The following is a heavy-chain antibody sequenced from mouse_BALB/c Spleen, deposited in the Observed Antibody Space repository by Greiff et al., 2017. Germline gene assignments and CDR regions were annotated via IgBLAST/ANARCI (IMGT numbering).Heavy chain of an antibody. V-gene: IGHV14-3*02. CDR2: IDPANGNT. CDR3: ARSKYYDLAWFAY. J-gene: IGHJ3*01. Sequence: EVKLQESGAELVKPGASVKLSCTASGFNIKDTYMHWVKQRPEQGLEWIGRIDPANGNTKYDPKFQGKATITADTSSNTAYLQLSSLTSEDTAVYYCARSKYYDLAWFAYWGQGTLVTVSA. D-gene: IGHD2-4*01. CDR1: GFNIKDTY.